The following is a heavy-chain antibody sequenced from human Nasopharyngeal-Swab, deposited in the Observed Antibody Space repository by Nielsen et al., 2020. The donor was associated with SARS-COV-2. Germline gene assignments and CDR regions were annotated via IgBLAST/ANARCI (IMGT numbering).Heavy chain of an antibody. Sequence: SQTLSLTCVISRDSVSSNRAAWHWIRQSPSRGLGWLGRAYYRSTWYHDYAVSVQGRVRIHPDTSKNLFSLQLNSVTPDDTAVYYCARGSHNSGWFWGRGTLVTVSS. CDR3: ARGSHNSGWF. CDR2: AYYRSTWYH. D-gene: IGHD6-19*01. V-gene: IGHV6-1*01. CDR1: RDSVSSNRAA. J-gene: IGHJ4*02.